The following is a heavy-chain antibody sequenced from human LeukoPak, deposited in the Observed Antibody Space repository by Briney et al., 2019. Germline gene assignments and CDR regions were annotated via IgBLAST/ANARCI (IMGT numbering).Heavy chain of an antibody. D-gene: IGHD3-22*01. J-gene: IGHJ2*01. CDR1: GGSISSYY. V-gene: IGHV4-59*01. CDR2: IYYSGST. CDR3: ARIVVVDWYFDL. Sequence: SETLSLTCTVSGGSISSYYWSWIRQPPGKGLEWIGYIYYSGSTNYNPSLKSRVTISVDTSKNQFSLKLSSVTAADTAVYYCARIVVVDWYFDLWGRGTLVTVSS.